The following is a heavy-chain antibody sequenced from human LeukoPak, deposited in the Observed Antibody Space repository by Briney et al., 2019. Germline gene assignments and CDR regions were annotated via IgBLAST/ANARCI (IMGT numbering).Heavy chain of an antibody. D-gene: IGHD3-16*01. CDR3: ARTLTWDAFDI. Sequence: GGSLRLSCAASGFTFSSYEMNWVRQAPGKGLEWVSYIDENSKTIYYADSVKGRFTISRYNAKNSLYLQMNSLRAEDTAVYYCARTLTWDAFDIWGQGTMVTVST. V-gene: IGHV3-48*01. CDR1: GFTFSSYE. CDR2: IDENSKTI. J-gene: IGHJ3*02.